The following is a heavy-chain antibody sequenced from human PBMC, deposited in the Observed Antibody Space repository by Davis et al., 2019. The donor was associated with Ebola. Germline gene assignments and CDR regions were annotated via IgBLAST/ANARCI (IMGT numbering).Heavy chain of an antibody. CDR2: IIPIFGTA. CDR1: GGTFSSYA. V-gene: IGHV1-69*06. Sequence: AASVKVSCKASGGTFSSYAISWVRQAPGQGLEWMGGIIPIFGTANYAQKFQGRVTITADKSTSTAYMELSSLRSEDTAVYYCARGYGPMEYQYNYYYGMDVWGKGPRSPSPQ. J-gene: IGHJ6*01. CDR3: ARGYGPMEYQYNYYYGMDV. D-gene: IGHD2-2*01.